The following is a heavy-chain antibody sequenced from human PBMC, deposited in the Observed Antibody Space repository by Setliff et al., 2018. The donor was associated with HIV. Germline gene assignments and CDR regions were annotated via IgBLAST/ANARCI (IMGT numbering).Heavy chain of an antibody. CDR2: IIPIFGTA. J-gene: IGHJ5*02. CDR1: GGTFSNYA. Sequence: SVKVSCKASGGTFSNYAFSWVRQAPGQGLEWMGGIIPIFGTANYAQKFQGRVTITADESTSTASMELSSLRSEDTAVYYCVRHEGAAAPSHPRGGFDPWGQGTLVTVSS. D-gene: IGHD6-13*01. CDR3: VRHEGAAAPSHPRGGFDP. V-gene: IGHV1-69*13.